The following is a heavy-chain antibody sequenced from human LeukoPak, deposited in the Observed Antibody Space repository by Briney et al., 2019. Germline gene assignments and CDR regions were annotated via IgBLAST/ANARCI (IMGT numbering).Heavy chain of an antibody. V-gene: IGHV3-23*01. CDR3: VIWGDYDVLTGYYVPDY. CDR2: ITGSGTST. D-gene: IGHD3-9*01. J-gene: IGHJ4*02. Sequence: GGSLRLSCVASGFTLSNYAMSWVSQAPGKGLEWVSAITGSGTSTYYADSLKGRFTISRDNSKNTVFLQMNSLRHEDTAIYYCVIWGDYDVLTGYYVPDYWGQGTLVTVSS. CDR1: GFTLSNYA.